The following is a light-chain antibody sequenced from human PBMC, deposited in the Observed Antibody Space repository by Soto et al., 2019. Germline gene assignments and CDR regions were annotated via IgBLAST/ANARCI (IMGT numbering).Light chain of an antibody. Sequence: QAVVTREPSFSVSPGGTVTLTCGLSSGSVSAGYYPSWYQQTPGQAPRTLIYSTSTRSSGVPDRFSGSILENKAALTITGAQADDESDYYCVLYMGSGISVFGGGTKLTVL. CDR2: STS. CDR3: VLYMGSGISV. V-gene: IGLV8-61*01. J-gene: IGLJ2*01. CDR1: SGSVSAGYY.